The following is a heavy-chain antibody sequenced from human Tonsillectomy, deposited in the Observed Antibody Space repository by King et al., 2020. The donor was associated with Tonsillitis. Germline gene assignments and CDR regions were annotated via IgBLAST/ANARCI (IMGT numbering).Heavy chain of an antibody. Sequence: VQLVQSGAEVKKPGASVRLSCKASGFTLSRYYMHWVRQAPGQGLQWMGTIDPSGGTTTYAQNFQGRVTMTWDTSTSTVYMELSSLRSEDTAVYYCARVNIAQAGDALDYWGQGTLVTVSS. D-gene: IGHD2-21*01. CDR1: GFTLSRYY. CDR3: ARVNIAQAGDALDY. V-gene: IGHV1-46*01. J-gene: IGHJ4*02. CDR2: IDPSGGTT.